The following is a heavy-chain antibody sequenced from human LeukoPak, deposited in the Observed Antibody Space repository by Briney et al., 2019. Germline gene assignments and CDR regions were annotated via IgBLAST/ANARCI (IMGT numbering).Heavy chain of an antibody. J-gene: IGHJ4*02. V-gene: IGHV4-34*01. CDR3: ARGSGLAVAGTFYFDY. D-gene: IGHD6-19*01. Sequence: PSETLSLTCAVYGGSFSGYYWSWIRQPPGKGLGWIGEINHSGSTNYNPSLKSRVTISVDTSKNQFSLKLSSVTAADTAVYYCARGSGLAVAGTFYFDYWGQGTLVTVSS. CDR2: INHSGST. CDR1: GGSFSGYY.